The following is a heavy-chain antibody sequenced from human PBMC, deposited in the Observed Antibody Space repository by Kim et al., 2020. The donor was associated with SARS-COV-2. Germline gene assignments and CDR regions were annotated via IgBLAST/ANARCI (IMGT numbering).Heavy chain of an antibody. V-gene: IGHV3-7*03. CDR3: ASPATVTTTDWYFDL. Sequence: GGSLRLSCAASGFTFSSYWMSWVRQAPGKGLEWVANIKQDGSEKYYVDSVKGRFTISRDNAKNSLYLQMNSLRAEDTAVYYCASPATVTTTDWYFDLWGRGTLVTVSS. D-gene: IGHD4-17*01. CDR1: GFTFSSYW. J-gene: IGHJ2*01. CDR2: IKQDGSEK.